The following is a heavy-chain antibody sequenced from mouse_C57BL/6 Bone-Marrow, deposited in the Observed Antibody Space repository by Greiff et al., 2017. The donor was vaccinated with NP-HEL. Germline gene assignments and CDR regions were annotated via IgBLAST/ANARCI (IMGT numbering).Heavy chain of an antibody. CDR3: AKWARDWYFDV. V-gene: IGHV1-19*01. CDR2: INPYNGGT. J-gene: IGHJ1*03. Sequence: VQLQQSGPVLVKPGASVKMSCKASGYTFTDYYMNWVKQSHGKSLEWIGGINPYNGGTSYNQKFKGKATLTVDTSSSTAYMELNSLTSEDSAVYYCAKWARDWYFDVWGTGTTVTVSS. CDR1: GYTFTDYY.